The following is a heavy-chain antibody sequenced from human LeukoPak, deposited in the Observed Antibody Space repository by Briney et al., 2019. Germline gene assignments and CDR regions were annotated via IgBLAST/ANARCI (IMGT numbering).Heavy chain of an antibody. J-gene: IGHJ4*02. CDR3: AHRLDSDWAFDY. CDR2: IYWDDDK. V-gene: IGHV2-5*02. CDR1: GFSLSTSGVC. D-gene: IGHD6-19*01. Sequence: SGPTLVKPTQTLTLTCTFSGFSLSTSGVCVGWTRQPPGKSLEWLALIYWDDDKRYSPSLKNRLTITKDTSKQQVVLTMTNMDPVDTATYYCAHRLDSDWAFDYWGQGTLVTVSS.